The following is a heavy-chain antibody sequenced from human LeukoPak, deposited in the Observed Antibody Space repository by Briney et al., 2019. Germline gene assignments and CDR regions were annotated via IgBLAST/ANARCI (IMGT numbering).Heavy chain of an antibody. CDR1: GGSISSYY. Sequence: SETLSLTCTVSGGSISSYYWGWIRQPPGKGLEWIGSIYYSGSTYYNPSLKSRVTISVDTSKNQFSLKLSSVTAADTAVYYCARLQTLSLDYWGQGTLVTVSS. CDR3: ARLQTLSLDY. V-gene: IGHV4-39*01. CDR2: IYYSGST. J-gene: IGHJ4*02.